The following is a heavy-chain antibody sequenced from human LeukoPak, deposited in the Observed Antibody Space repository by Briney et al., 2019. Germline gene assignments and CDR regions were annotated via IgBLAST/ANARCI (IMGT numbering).Heavy chain of an antibody. J-gene: IGHJ3*02. CDR3: AKDRGLYSSSSPHDAFDI. CDR2: ISGSGGST. V-gene: IGHV3-23*01. Sequence: GGSLRLSCAASGFTFSSYAMSWVRQAPGKGLEWVSAISGSGGSTYYADSVKGRFTISRDNSKNTLYLQMNSLRAEDTAVYYCAKDRGLYSSSSPHDAFDIWGQGTMATVSS. D-gene: IGHD6-6*01. CDR1: GFTFSSYA.